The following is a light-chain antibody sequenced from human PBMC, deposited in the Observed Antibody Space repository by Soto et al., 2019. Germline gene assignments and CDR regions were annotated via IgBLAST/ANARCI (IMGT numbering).Light chain of an antibody. J-gene: IGKJ2*01. Sequence: DIVMTQSPLSLPVTPGEPASISCRSSQSLLHSNGYNYLDWYLQKPGQSPQLLIYLGSNRASGVTDRLSGSGSGTDFTLKISRVEAEDVGVYYCMQALQTPDTFGQATKLEIK. CDR1: QSLLHSNGYNY. V-gene: IGKV2-28*01. CDR2: LGS. CDR3: MQALQTPDT.